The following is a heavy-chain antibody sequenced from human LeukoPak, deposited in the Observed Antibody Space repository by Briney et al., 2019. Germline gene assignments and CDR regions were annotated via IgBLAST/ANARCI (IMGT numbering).Heavy chain of an antibody. V-gene: IGHV1-2*02. CDR1: GYTFTGYY. Sequence: ASVKVSCKASGYTFTGYYMHWVRQAPGQGLEWMGWINPNSGGTNYAQKFQGRVTMTRDTSISTAYMELSRLRSDDTAVYYCARGLSTVTRRPVGFYWGQGTLVTVSS. CDR3: ARGLSTVTRRPVGFY. CDR2: INPNSGGT. J-gene: IGHJ4*02. D-gene: IGHD4-17*01.